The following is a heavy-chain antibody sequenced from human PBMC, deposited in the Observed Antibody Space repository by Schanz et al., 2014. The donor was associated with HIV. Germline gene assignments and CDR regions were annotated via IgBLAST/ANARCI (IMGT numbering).Heavy chain of an antibody. Sequence: VQMVESGGGVVQPGRSLRLSCAASGFTLSNSAMHWVRQAPGKGLEWVSAMSGSGGSTYYADSVKGRFTISRDNPKNTLYLQMNSLRAEDTAVYYCAREIGGQQLAGNQYYYYYYGMDAWGQGTTVTVSS. V-gene: IGHV3-23*04. J-gene: IGHJ6*02. CDR3: AREIGGQQLAGNQYYYYYYGMDA. CDR2: MSGSGGST. CDR1: GFTLSNSA. D-gene: IGHD6-13*01.